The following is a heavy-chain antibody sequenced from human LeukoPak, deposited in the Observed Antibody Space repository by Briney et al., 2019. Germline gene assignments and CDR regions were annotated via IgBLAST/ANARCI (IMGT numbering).Heavy chain of an antibody. J-gene: IGHJ3*02. Sequence: SQTLSLTCPVSGGSISRGCYYSSWIRQHPGKGLEWIGYIYYSGSTYYNPSLKSRVTISVDTSKNQFSLKLSSVTAADTAVYYCARIGHDSSGYYLSLAFDIWGQGTMVTVSS. D-gene: IGHD3-22*01. CDR2: IYYSGST. V-gene: IGHV4-31*03. CDR3: ARIGHDSSGYYLSLAFDI. CDR1: GGSISRGCYY.